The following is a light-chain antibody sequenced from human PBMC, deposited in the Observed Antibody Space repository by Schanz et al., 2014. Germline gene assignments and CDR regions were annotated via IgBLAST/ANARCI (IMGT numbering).Light chain of an antibody. V-gene: IGLV1-44*01. CDR1: SSNIGRNT. CDR2: SNN. Sequence: QSVLTQPPSASGTPGQRVTISCSGSSSNIGRNTVNWYQHLPGTAPKLLIYSNNQRPSGVPDRFSGSKSGTSASLVISGLRSEDEADYYCAAWDDSLSGLVFGGGTKLTVL. J-gene: IGLJ2*01. CDR3: AAWDDSLSGLV.